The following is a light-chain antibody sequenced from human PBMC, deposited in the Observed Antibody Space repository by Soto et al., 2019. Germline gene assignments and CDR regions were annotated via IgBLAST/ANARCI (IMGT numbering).Light chain of an antibody. CDR2: GAS. J-gene: IGKJ3*01. CDR1: QSVSSSY. Sequence: EIVLTQSPGTLSLSPGERATLSCRASQSVSSSYLGGYQQKAGQAPRLLIHGASSRATGIPDRFSGTGSGTDFTLTISRLEPEDFRVYYCQQYGSSPLFTFGPGTKVDIK. V-gene: IGKV3-20*01. CDR3: QQYGSSPLFT.